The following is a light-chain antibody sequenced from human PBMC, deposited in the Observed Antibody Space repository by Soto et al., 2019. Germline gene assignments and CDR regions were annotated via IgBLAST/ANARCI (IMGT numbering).Light chain of an antibody. V-gene: IGLV2-14*01. J-gene: IGLJ1*01. CDR1: SSDVGSSKY. CDR3: SSYTSSSTYV. Sequence: QSALTQPASVSGSPGQSITISCTGTSSDVGSSKYVSWYQLHPGKAPKLMVYEVSNRPSGVSNRFSGSKSGNTASLTISGLQAEDEADYHCSSYTSSSTYVFGTGTKLTVL. CDR2: EVS.